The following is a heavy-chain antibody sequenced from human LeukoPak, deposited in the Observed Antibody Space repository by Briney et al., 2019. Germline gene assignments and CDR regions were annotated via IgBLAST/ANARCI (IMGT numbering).Heavy chain of an antibody. V-gene: IGHV3-13*01. CDR3: AKSSKYSSSWTEYYYYYYGMDV. D-gene: IGHD6-13*01. CDR2: IGTAGDT. Sequence: GGSLRLSCAASGFTFSSYDMHWVRQATGKGLEWVSAIGTAGDTYYPGSVKGRFTISRENAKNTLYLQMNSLRAEDTAVYYCAKSSKYSSSWTEYYYYYYGMDVWGQRTTVTVSS. CDR1: GFTFSSYD. J-gene: IGHJ6*02.